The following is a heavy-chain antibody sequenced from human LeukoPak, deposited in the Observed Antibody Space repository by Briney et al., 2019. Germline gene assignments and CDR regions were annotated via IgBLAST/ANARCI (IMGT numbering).Heavy chain of an antibody. V-gene: IGHV4-34*01. J-gene: IGHJ4*02. Sequence: SETLSLTCAVYGGPFSGYYWSWIRQPPGKGLEWIGEINHSGSTNYNPSLKSRVTISVDTSKNQFSLKLSSVTAADTAVYYCARVWYTSGWCFDYWGQGALVIVSS. CDR3: ARVWYTSGWCFDY. D-gene: IGHD6-19*01. CDR2: INHSGST. CDR1: GGPFSGYY.